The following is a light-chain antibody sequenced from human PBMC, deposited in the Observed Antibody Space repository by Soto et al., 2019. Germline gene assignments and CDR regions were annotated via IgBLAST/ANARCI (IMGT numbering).Light chain of an antibody. J-gene: IGLJ7*01. CDR3: AAWDDSLGGAV. Sequence: QSVLTQPPSASGTPGQRVTISCSGSRSNIGSSNVYWYQQLPGTAPKLLIYKNNQRPSGVPDRFSGSKSGTSASLAISGLRSEDEADYYWAAWDDSLGGAVFGGGTQLTVL. CDR2: KNN. V-gene: IGLV1-47*01. CDR1: RSNIGSSN.